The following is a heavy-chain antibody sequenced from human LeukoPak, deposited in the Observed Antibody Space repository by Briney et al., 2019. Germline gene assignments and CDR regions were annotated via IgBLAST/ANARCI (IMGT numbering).Heavy chain of an antibody. V-gene: IGHV3-23*01. CDR2: ISGNGDTT. CDR1: GLTFGNYA. J-gene: IGHJ4*02. Sequence: GGSLRLSCAVSGLTFGNYAMTWVRQAPGKGLEWVSVISGNGDTTYYADSVKGRFTISRDNSKNTLSLQVNNLRAEDTAVYYCAKGGHYSFNDCWGQGTLVTVSS. CDR3: AKGGHYSFNDC. D-gene: IGHD3-3*01.